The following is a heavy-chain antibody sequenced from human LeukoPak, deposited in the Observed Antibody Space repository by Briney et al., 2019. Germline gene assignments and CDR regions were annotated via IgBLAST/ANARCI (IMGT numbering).Heavy chain of an antibody. J-gene: IGHJ6*02. V-gene: IGHV3-30-3*01. D-gene: IGHD5-12*01. Sequence: GGSLRLSCAASGFTFSSYAMHWVRQAPGKGLEWVAVISYDGSNKYYADSVKGRFTISRDNSKNTLYLQMNSLRAEDTAVYYCARDRHSGYDSYYYGMDVWGQGTTVTVSS. CDR1: GFTFSSYA. CDR3: ARDRHSGYDSYYYGMDV. CDR2: ISYDGSNK.